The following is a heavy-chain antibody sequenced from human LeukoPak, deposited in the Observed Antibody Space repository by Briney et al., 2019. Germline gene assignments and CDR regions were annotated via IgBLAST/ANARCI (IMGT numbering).Heavy chain of an antibody. J-gene: IGHJ6*02. Sequence: GRSLRLSCAASGFTFDDYAMHWVRQAPGKGLEWVSGISWNSGSIGYADPVKGRFTISRDNAKNSLYLQMNSLRAEDTALYYCAKDISAGTHYYYGMDVWGQGTTVTVSS. CDR2: ISWNSGSI. CDR1: GFTFDDYA. V-gene: IGHV3-9*01. D-gene: IGHD6-13*01. CDR3: AKDISAGTHYYYGMDV.